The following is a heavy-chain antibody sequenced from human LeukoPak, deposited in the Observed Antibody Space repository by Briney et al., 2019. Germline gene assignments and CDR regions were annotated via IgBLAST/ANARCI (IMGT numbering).Heavy chain of an antibody. V-gene: IGHV4-39*01. D-gene: IGHD3-22*01. CDR1: GGSISSSSYY. CDR2: IYYSGST. J-gene: IGHJ4*02. Sequence: SETLSLTCTVSGGSISSSSYYWGWIRQPPGKGLEWIGSIYYSGSTYYNSPLKSRVTIPVDTSKNQFSLKLSSVTAADTAMYYCASYYYYDSSGHNFDYWGQGTLVTVSS. CDR3: ASYYYYDSSGHNFDY.